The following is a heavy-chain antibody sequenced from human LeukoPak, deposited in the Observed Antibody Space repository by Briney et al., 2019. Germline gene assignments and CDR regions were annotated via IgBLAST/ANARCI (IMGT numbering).Heavy chain of an antibody. V-gene: IGHV4-34*01. Sequence: SETLSPTCAVYGGSFSGYYWSWIRQPPGKGLEWIGEINHSGSTNYNPSLKSRVTISVDTSKNQFSLKLSSVTAADTAVYYCARAGRSSQRWLQYSYWGQGTLVTVSS. CDR3: ARAGRSSQRWLQYSY. CDR1: GGSFSGYY. D-gene: IGHD5-24*01. CDR2: INHSGST. J-gene: IGHJ4*02.